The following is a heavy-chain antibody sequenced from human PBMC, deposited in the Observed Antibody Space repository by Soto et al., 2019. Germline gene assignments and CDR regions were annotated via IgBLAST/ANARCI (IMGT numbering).Heavy chain of an antibody. D-gene: IGHD4-17*01. CDR1: GGSFTSYN. Sequence: SVKVSCKASGGSFTSYNLQWVRQAPGQGLEWMGRINPMADVLHYAQKFQDRVTITADKSTDTAYMELRSLFSEDTAVYYCARGHEYGGNSDAFDIWGQGTVVTVSS. CDR2: INPMADVL. J-gene: IGHJ3*02. V-gene: IGHV1-69*02. CDR3: ARGHEYGGNSDAFDI.